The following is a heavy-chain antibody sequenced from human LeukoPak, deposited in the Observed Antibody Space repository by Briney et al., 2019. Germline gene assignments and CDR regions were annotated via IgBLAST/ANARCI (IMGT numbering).Heavy chain of an antibody. CDR1: GFTFSSYT. Sequence: GGSLRLSCAASGFTFSSYTMNWVRQAPGKGLEWVSSISSSSSYIYYADSVKGRFTISRDNSKNTLYLQMNSLRAEDTAVYYCARDVQGWELSDYYYYGMDVWGQGTTVTVSS. CDR2: ISSSSSYI. J-gene: IGHJ6*02. D-gene: IGHD1-26*01. CDR3: ARDVQGWELSDYYYYGMDV. V-gene: IGHV3-21*01.